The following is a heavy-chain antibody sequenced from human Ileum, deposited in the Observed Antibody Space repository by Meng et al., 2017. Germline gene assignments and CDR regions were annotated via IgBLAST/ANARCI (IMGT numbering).Heavy chain of an antibody. Sequence: QITLKESGPTLVEPTETLTLTCPFSGFSLNTVGVGVGWIRQPPGKALEWLALIYWDDEYRYSPSLRSRLTITQDTSRNQVVLRMPHVAPVDAGTYYCVHRLVAAQHWFDPWGQGTLVTVSS. CDR1: GFSLNTVGVG. CDR3: VHRLVAAQHWFDP. D-gene: IGHD6-6*01. V-gene: IGHV2-5*02. CDR2: IYWDDEY. J-gene: IGHJ5*02.